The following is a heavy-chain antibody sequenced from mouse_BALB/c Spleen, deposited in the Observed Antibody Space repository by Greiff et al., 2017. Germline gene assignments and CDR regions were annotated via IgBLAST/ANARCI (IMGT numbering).Heavy chain of an antibody. CDR1: GFSLTSYG. J-gene: IGHJ3*01. CDR3: ARDRSTMITSWFAY. Sequence: VHLVESGPGLVAPSQSLSITCTVSGFSLTSYGVHWVRQPPGKGLEWLGVIWAGGSTNYNSALMSRLSISKDNSKSQVFLKMNSLQTDDTAMYYCARDRSTMITSWFAYWGQGTLVTVSA. D-gene: IGHD2-4*01. CDR2: IWAGGST. V-gene: IGHV2-9*02.